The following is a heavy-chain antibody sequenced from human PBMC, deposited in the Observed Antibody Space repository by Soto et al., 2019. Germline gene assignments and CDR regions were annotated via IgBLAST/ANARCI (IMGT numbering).Heavy chain of an antibody. CDR1: GGSISSYY. Sequence: SETLSLTCTVSGGSISSYYWSWIRQPPGKGLEWIGYIYYSGSTNYNPSLKSRVTISVDTSKYQFSLKLSSVTAADTAVYYCAASSGQQLVRDGAFDIWGQGTMVTVSS. V-gene: IGHV4-59*01. D-gene: IGHD6-13*01. J-gene: IGHJ3*02. CDR2: IYYSGST. CDR3: AASSGQQLVRDGAFDI.